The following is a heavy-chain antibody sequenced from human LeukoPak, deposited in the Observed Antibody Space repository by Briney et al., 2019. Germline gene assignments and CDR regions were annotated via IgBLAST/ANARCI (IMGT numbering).Heavy chain of an antibody. Sequence: GGSLRLSCAASGFTFSSYAMSWVLQAPGKGLEWVSAISGSGGSTYYADSVKGRFTISRDNSKNTLYLQMHSLRAKYTALYYCAKHSPIYQQWGQVTLVTVSS. CDR3: AKHSPIYQQ. V-gene: IGHV3-23*01. CDR1: GFTFSSYA. CDR2: ISGSGGST. J-gene: IGHJ1*01. D-gene: IGHD1/OR15-1a*01.